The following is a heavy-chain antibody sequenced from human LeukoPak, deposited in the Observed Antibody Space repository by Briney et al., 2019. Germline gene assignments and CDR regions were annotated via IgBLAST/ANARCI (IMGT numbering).Heavy chain of an antibody. V-gene: IGHV3-23*01. CDR1: GFTFSSYA. Sequence: GGSLRLSCAASGFTFSSYAMSWVRQAPGKGLEWVSAISGSGGSTYYADSVKGRFTISRDNSKNTLYLQMNSLRAEDTAVYYCAKFGTVTVNGYYYYGMDVWGQGTTVTVSS. D-gene: IGHD4-17*01. J-gene: IGHJ6*02. CDR2: ISGSGGST. CDR3: AKFGTVTVNGYYYYGMDV.